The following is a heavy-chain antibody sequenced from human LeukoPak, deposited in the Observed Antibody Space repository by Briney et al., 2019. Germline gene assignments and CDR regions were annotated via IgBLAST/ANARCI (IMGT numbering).Heavy chain of an antibody. CDR3: ARVRGYCSGGSCYGYWYFDL. CDR1: GFTFSDHY. Sequence: PGGSLRLSCAASGFTFSDHYMDWVRQPPGKGLEWIGYIYYSGSTNYNPSLKSRVTISVDTSKNQFSLKLSSVTAADTAVYYCARVRGYCSGGSCYGYWYFDLWGRGTLVTVSS. CDR2: IYYSGST. D-gene: IGHD2-15*01. V-gene: IGHV4-59*11. J-gene: IGHJ2*01.